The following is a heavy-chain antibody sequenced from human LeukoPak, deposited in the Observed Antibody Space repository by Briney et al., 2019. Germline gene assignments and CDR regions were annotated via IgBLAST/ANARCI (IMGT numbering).Heavy chain of an antibody. D-gene: IGHD2-2*01. Sequence: GASVKVSCKASGGTFSSYAISWVRQAPGQGLEWMGGIIPILGTANYAQKFRGRVTITTDESTSTAYMELSSLTSEDTAVYYCARVFIGYSSRTSCSDYFDYWAQGTLVTVSS. J-gene: IGHJ4*02. CDR2: IIPILGTA. V-gene: IGHV1-69*05. CDR1: GGTFSSYA. CDR3: ARVFIGYSSRTSCSDYFDY.